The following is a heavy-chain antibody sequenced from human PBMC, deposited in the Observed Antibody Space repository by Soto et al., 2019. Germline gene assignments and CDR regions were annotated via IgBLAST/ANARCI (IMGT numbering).Heavy chain of an antibody. V-gene: IGHV4-31*03. J-gene: IGHJ6*02. CDR3: ARVLGYYYYGMDV. CDR1: GGSISSGGYY. D-gene: IGHD7-27*01. Sequence: SETLSLTCTVSGGSISSGGYYWSWIRQHPGKGLEWIAYIYYSGATYYNPSLKSRLTISVDTSKNQFSLKLSSVTAADTAVYYCARVLGYYYYGMDVWGQGTTVTVSS. CDR2: IYYSGAT.